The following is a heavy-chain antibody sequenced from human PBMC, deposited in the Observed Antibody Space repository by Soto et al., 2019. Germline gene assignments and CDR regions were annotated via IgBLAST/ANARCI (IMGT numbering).Heavy chain of an antibody. CDR2: ISYDGSNK. Sequence: SGGSLRLSCAASGFTFSSYGMHWVRQAPGKGLEWVAVISYDGSNKYYADSVKGRFTISRDNSKNTLYLQMNSLRAEDTAVYYWAKDRQVGVGMDVWGQGTKVTV. J-gene: IGHJ6*02. V-gene: IGHV3-30*18. D-gene: IGHD2-15*01. CDR1: GFTFSSYG. CDR3: AKDRQVGVGMDV.